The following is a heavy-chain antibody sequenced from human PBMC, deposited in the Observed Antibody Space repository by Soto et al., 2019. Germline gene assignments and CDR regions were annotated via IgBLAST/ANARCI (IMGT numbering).Heavy chain of an antibody. Sequence: PGGSLRRYCAASGFTFSDYYMSWLRQAPGKGLEWVSYISSSDNIIYYADSVKGRFTISRDNAKNSLYLQMNSLRAEDTAVYYCARDRGYYDSRGYFDYWCQGTLVTVSS. D-gene: IGHD3-22*01. J-gene: IGHJ4*02. CDR3: ARDRGYYDSRGYFDY. CDR2: ISSSDNII. CDR1: GFTFSDYY. V-gene: IGHV3-11*01.